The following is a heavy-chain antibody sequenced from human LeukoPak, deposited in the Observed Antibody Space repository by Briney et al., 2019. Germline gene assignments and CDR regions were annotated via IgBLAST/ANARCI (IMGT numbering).Heavy chain of an antibody. V-gene: IGHV1-8*03. CDR1: GYTFTNYH. CDR3: ARTTSFTASGYDY. J-gene: IGHJ4*02. D-gene: IGHD6-25*01. CDR2: MNPNNGDS. Sequence: ASVRVSCKASGYTFTNYHINWVRQAAGQGLEWMGWMNPNNGDSGYAQKFQGRATITRDTSISTAYMELRSLRSDDTALYFCARTTSFTASGYDYWGQGTLVTVSS.